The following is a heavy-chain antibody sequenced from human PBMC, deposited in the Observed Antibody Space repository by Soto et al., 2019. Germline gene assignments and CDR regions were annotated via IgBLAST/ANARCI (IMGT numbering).Heavy chain of an antibody. J-gene: IGHJ4*02. CDR3: VRGEALLGY. V-gene: IGHV3-48*03. CDR1: GFTFSGYE. Sequence: GSLRLSCAASGFTFSGYEMNWVRQAPGKGLEWVSYISGSGSTIYYADSVKGRFTISRDNAKDSLYLQMNSLRADDTAVYYCVRGEALLGYWGQGTLVTVSS. CDR2: ISGSGSTI. D-gene: IGHD1-26*01.